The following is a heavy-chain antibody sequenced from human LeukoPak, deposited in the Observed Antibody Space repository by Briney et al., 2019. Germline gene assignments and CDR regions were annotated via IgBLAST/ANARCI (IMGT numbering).Heavy chain of an antibody. CDR2: INPSGGST. Sequence: GASVKVSCKASGYTFTSYYMHWVRQAPGQGLEWMGIINPSGGSTSYAQKFQGRVTMTRDMSTSTVYMELSSLRSEDTAVYYCARIVLSYYGSGSLDAFDIWGQGTMVTVSS. CDR1: GYTFTSYY. D-gene: IGHD3-10*01. CDR3: ARIVLSYYGSGSLDAFDI. J-gene: IGHJ3*02. V-gene: IGHV1-46*01.